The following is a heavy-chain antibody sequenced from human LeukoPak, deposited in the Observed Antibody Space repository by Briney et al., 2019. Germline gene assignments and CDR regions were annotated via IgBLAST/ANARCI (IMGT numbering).Heavy chain of an antibody. CDR2: IYSGGST. J-gene: IGHJ4*02. V-gene: IGHV3-66*01. CDR3: ARGPTPRYFDY. Sequence: GGSLRLSCAASGFTVSSNYMSWVRQAPGKGLEWVSVIYSGGSTYYADSVKGRFTISRDNSKNTLYLQMNSLRAEDTAVYYCARGPTPRYFDYWGQGTLVTVSS. CDR1: GFTVSSNY.